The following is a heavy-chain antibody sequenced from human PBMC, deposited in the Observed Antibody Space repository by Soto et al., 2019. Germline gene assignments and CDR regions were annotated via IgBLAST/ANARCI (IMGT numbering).Heavy chain of an antibody. D-gene: IGHD5-12*01. CDR2: ISSSSYI. CDR1: GFTFSSYS. V-gene: IGHV3-21*04. J-gene: IGHJ6*02. CDR3: ARDFQDRGYDGPYYYGMDV. Sequence: GGSLRLSCAGSGFTFSSYSMNWVRQAPGKGLEWVSSISSSSYIYYADSVKGRFTISRDNAKNSLYLQMNSLRAEGTAVYYCARDFQDRGYDGPYYYGMDVWGQGTTVPVSS.